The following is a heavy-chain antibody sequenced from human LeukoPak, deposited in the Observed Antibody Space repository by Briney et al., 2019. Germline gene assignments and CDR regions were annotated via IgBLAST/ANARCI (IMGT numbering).Heavy chain of an antibody. J-gene: IGHJ5*02. CDR2: ISYDGSNK. V-gene: IGHV3-30-3*01. Sequence: GRSLRLSCAASGFTFSSYAMHWVRQAPGKGLEWVAVISYDGSNKYYADSVKGRFTISRDNSKNTLYLQMYSLRAEDTAVYYCARDPDTAMPDNWFDPWGQGTLVTVSS. CDR1: GFTFSSYA. CDR3: ARDPDTAMPDNWFDP. D-gene: IGHD5-18*01.